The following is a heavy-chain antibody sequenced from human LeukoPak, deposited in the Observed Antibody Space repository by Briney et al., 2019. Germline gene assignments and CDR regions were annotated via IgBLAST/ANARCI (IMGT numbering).Heavy chain of an antibody. CDR2: IYYSGST. V-gene: IGHV4-39*07. J-gene: IGHJ4*02. CDR3: ARDDSDFAY. Sequence: NPSETLSLTCTVSGGSISSSSYYWGWIRQPPGKGLEWIGSIYYSGSTYYNPSLKSRVTISVDTSKNQFSLKLTSVTAADTAVYYCARDDSDFAYWGPGTLVTVS. CDR1: GGSISSSSYY. D-gene: IGHD4-11*01.